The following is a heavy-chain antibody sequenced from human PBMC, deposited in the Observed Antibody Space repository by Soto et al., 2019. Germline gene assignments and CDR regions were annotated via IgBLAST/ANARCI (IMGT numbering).Heavy chain of an antibody. CDR1: GGTFSSYT. D-gene: IGHD4-17*01. Sequence: QVQLVQSGAEVKKPGSSVKVSCKASGGTFSSYTISWVRQAPGQGFEWMGRIIPILGIANYAQKFQGRVTITADKSTSTAYMELSSLRSEDTAVYYCARDLATVTTLSWYFDLWGRGTLVTVSS. CDR2: IIPILGIA. V-gene: IGHV1-69*08. J-gene: IGHJ2*01. CDR3: ARDLATVTTLSWYFDL.